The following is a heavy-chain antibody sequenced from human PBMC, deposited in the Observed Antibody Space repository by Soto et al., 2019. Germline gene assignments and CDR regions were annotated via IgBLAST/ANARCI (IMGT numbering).Heavy chain of an antibody. CDR1: GYTFTSYG. CDR2: ISAYNGNT. V-gene: IGHV1-18*01. D-gene: IGHD3-9*01. J-gene: IGHJ6*02. Sequence: ASVKVSCKASGYTFTSYGISWVRQAPGQGLEWMGWISAYNGNTNYAQKLQGIVTMTTDTSTSTAYMELRSLRSDDTAVYYCARDRSNFAWSPLYNSSGMDVWGQGTPVTAS. CDR3: ARDRSNFAWSPLYNSSGMDV.